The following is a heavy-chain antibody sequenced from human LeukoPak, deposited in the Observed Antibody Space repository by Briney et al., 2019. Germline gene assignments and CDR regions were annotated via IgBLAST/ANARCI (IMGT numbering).Heavy chain of an antibody. CDR3: ARDRGLTVSDY. Sequence: GGSLRLSCAASGFTVSSYWMSWVRQAPGKGLEWVANIKQDGSEKYYVDSVKGRFTISRDNAKNSLYLQMNSLRAEDTAVYYCARDRGLTVSDYWGQGTLVTVSS. V-gene: IGHV3-7*01. D-gene: IGHD4-11*01. J-gene: IGHJ4*02. CDR2: IKQDGSEK. CDR1: GFTVSSYW.